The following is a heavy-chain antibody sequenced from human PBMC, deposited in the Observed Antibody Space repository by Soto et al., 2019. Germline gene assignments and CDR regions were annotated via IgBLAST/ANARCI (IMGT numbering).Heavy chain of an antibody. CDR1: RITITSHY. J-gene: IGHJ5*02. D-gene: IGHD6-25*01. CDR2: TYFGGSA. Sequence: SLSLPLTGVVSRITITSHYCNRLRQSTGMGLPWIGSTYFGGSASYNPSLKSRVTISPDTSNDQLSLTQSEVTAAASAAYHCARDQRSRGWFDPWDPGILVTVSS. V-gene: IGHV4-59*11. CDR3: ARDQRSRGWFDP.